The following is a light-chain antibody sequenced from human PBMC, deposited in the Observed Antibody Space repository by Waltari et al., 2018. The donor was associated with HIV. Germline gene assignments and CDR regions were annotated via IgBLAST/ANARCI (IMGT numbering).Light chain of an antibody. V-gene: IGKV3-11*01. CDR1: QNISHH. CDR2: SAS. CDR3: QQSHSWPS. J-gene: IGKJ2*01. Sequence: ELSQSPVTRSASTGELATRFCGASQNISHHLGWYQHRPGQSPRLLIHSASIRATDIPPRFRGRGSGTDFSLTISSLEPEDFAVYYCQQSHSWPSFGRGTKVDMK.